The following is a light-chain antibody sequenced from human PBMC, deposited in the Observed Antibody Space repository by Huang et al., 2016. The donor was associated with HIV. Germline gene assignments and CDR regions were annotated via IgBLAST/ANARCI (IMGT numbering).Light chain of an antibody. Sequence: DIVMTQSPLSLPVTPGELALISCRSSQGLLHSNGFIYLDWYLQKPGQSPQLLIYLGSNRASGGPDRFSGSGSGTYFTLKISRVEAEDVGVYYCMQALETPLTFGGGTKVEIK. V-gene: IGKV2-28*01. CDR3: MQALETPLT. CDR1: QGLLHSNGFIY. CDR2: LGS. J-gene: IGKJ4*01.